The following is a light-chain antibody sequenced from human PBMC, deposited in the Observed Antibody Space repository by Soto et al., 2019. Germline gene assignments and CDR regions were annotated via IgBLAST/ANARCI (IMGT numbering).Light chain of an antibody. J-gene: IGLJ1*01. CDR3: CSYAGSYTGV. Sequence: QSVLTQPRSVSGSPGQSVTISCTGTSSDVGGYNFVSWYQHHPGKAPKLMIYDVSKRPSGVPDRFSGYKSGNTASLTISGLQAEDEADYYCCSYAGSYTGVFGTGTKLTVL. CDR1: SSDVGGYNF. CDR2: DVS. V-gene: IGLV2-11*01.